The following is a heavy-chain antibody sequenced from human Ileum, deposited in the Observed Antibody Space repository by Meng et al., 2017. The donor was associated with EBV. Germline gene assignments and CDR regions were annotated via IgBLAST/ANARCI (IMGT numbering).Heavy chain of an antibody. Sequence: QGKGVELGGFLVQPGRSLRRSCVVSGLTFSKQIIHWIRQAPGEGLDWVAVISSENYTYYSDSVKGRFTITRDNSANTVYLQMDNLGPQDTALYFCTRQGQDLWGQGTLVTVSS. V-gene: IGHV3-30*03. CDR1: GLTFSKQI. J-gene: IGHJ4*02. CDR2: ISSENYT. CDR3: TRQGQDL. D-gene: IGHD2-15*01.